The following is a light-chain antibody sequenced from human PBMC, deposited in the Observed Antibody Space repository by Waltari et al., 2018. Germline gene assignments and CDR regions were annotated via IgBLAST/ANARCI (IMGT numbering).Light chain of an antibody. V-gene: IGLV6-57*03. CDR1: SGSVASNP. CDR2: DHT. J-gene: IGLJ3*02. Sequence: NFMLTQPHSVSASLGKTVTISCTRSSGSVASNPVQWFHQLPGSAPTTVTYDHTQRPSWGPARFFCSIDSSSTSASLTISVLQTEDEADYYRQSFSRNSQRVFGGGTRLTVL. CDR3: QSFSRNSQRV.